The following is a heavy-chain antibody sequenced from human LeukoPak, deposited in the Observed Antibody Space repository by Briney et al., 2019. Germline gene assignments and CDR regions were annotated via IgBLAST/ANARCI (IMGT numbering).Heavy chain of an antibody. V-gene: IGHV3-33*06. D-gene: IGHD1-1*01. CDR2: IWYDGSNK. J-gene: IGHJ4*02. CDR1: GFTFSSYG. Sequence: PGRSLRLSCAASGFTFSSYGMHWVRQAPGKGLEWVAVIWYDGSNKYYADSVKGRFTISRDNSKNTLYLQMNSLRAEDTAVYYCAKDQGPKLDFDYWGQGTLVTVSS. CDR3: AKDQGPKLDFDY.